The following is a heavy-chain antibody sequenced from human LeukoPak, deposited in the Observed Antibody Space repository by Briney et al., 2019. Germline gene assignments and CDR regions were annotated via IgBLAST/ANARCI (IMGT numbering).Heavy chain of an antibody. Sequence: QPGGSLRLSCAASGFTFSGSGMHWVRQAPGKGLEWVAFIRSDGYNKYYADSVKGRFTISRDNSKNTLYLQMNSLRAEDTAVYYCANHPGYYYDSSGTFDYWGQGTLVTVSS. J-gene: IGHJ4*02. D-gene: IGHD3-22*01. CDR2: IRSDGYNK. CDR3: ANHPGYYYDSSGTFDY. CDR1: GFTFSGSG. V-gene: IGHV3-30*02.